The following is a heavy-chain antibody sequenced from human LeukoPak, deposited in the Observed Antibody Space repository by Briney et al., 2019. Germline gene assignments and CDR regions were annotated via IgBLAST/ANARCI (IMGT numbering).Heavy chain of an antibody. CDR1: GFTFSHYG. Sequence: GGSLRLSCAASGFTFSHYGVHWVRQAPGKGLEWVSAVSGSGGSTYYADSVKGRFTISRDNSKNTLYLQMNSLKTEDTAVYYCTREGGWSQGRYYWGQGTLVTVSS. V-gene: IGHV3-23*01. J-gene: IGHJ4*02. CDR3: TREGGWSQGRYY. CDR2: VSGSGGST. D-gene: IGHD6-19*01.